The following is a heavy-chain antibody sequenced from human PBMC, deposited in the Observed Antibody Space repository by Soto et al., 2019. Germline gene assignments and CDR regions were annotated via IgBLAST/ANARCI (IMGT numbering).Heavy chain of an antibody. CDR2: INPNSGGT. V-gene: IGHV1-2*02. Sequence: ASVKISCKASGYTFTGYYMHWVRQAPGQGLEWMGWINPNSGGTNYAQKFQGRVTMTRDTSISTAYMELSRLRSDDTAVYYCARASLWFGDQGSEYWGQGTLVTVSS. D-gene: IGHD3-10*01. J-gene: IGHJ4*02. CDR1: GYTFTGYY. CDR3: ARASLWFGDQGSEY.